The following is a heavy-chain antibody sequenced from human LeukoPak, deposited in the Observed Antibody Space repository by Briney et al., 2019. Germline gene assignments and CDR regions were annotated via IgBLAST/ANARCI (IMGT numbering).Heavy chain of an antibody. D-gene: IGHD3-22*01. CDR1: GGSFSSYF. Sequence: PSETLSLTCTVSGGSFSSYFWSWIRQPPGKGLEWIGHIYYSGSTNYNPSLKSRVTISVDTSKNQFSLKLCSVTAADTAVYYCARVTYYYDSSGYYYFDYWGQGTLVTVSS. J-gene: IGHJ4*02. V-gene: IGHV4-59*08. CDR3: ARVTYYYDSSGYYYFDY. CDR2: IYYSGST.